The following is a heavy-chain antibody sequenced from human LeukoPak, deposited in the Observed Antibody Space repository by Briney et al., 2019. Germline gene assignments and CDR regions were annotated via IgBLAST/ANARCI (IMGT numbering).Heavy chain of an antibody. CDR3: ARGLWSGTY. V-gene: IGHV3-21*01. D-gene: IGHD3-10*01. CDR2: ISSSNSYI. Sequence: GGSLRLSCAGSGFTFSTYSMNWVRQAPGKGLEWVSCISSSNSYIYYADSVKGRFTISRDNAENSLYLHMNSLRAEDTAVYYCARGLWSGTYWGQGSLVTVSS. J-gene: IGHJ4*02. CDR1: GFTFSTYS.